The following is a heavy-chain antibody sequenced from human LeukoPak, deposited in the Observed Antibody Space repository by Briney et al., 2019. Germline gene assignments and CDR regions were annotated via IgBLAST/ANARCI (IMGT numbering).Heavy chain of an antibody. CDR3: ARISTTVTFDY. V-gene: IGHV4-38-2*01. CDR2: IYHSGST. D-gene: IGHD4-17*01. Sequence: SETLSLTCAVSGYSISSGYYWGWIRQPPGKGLEWIGSIYHSGSTYYNPSLKSRVTISLETSKNQFSLKLSSMTAADTAVYYCARISTTVTFDYWGQGTLVTVSS. CDR1: GYSISSGYY. J-gene: IGHJ4*02.